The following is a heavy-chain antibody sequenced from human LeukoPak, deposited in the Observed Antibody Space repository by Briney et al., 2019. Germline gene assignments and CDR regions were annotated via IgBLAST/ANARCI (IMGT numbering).Heavy chain of an antibody. J-gene: IGHJ4*02. CDR1: GFTFSSYS. CDR2: ISSSSSTI. Sequence: PGGSLRLSCAASGFTFSSYSMNWVRQAPGKGLEWVSYISSSSSTIYYADSVKGRFTISRDNAKNSLYLQMNSLRAEDTAVYYCARDSTTEKTTLLDHGGQGTLVTVSP. V-gene: IGHV3-48*01. D-gene: IGHD4-11*01. CDR3: ARDSTTEKTTLLDH.